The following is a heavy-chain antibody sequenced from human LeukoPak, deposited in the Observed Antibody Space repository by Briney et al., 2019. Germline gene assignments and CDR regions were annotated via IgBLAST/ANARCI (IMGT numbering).Heavy chain of an antibody. CDR3: ARGIAYSR. V-gene: IGHV3-66*02. CDR2: IYSGGSI. CDR1: GFTVSSNY. D-gene: IGHD3-16*01. Sequence: GGSLRLSCAASGFTVSSNYMSWVRQAPGKGLEWVSVIYSGGSIYYSDSVKGRFTISRDNSKNMLYLQMSSLRPEDTAVYYCARGIAYSRWGPGTLVTVS. J-gene: IGHJ4*02.